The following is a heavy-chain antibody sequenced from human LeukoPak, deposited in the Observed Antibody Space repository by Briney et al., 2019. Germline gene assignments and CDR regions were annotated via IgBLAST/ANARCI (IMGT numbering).Heavy chain of an antibody. J-gene: IGHJ4*02. Sequence: GASVKVSCKASGYTFTSYGISWVRQAPGQGLEWMGWISAYNGNTNYAQKLQGRVTMTRNTSISTAYMELSSLRSEDTAVYYCARGKRYSGYDLMDWGQGTLVTVSS. CDR2: ISAYNGNT. V-gene: IGHV1-18*01. CDR1: GYTFTSYG. D-gene: IGHD5-12*01. CDR3: ARGKRYSGYDLMD.